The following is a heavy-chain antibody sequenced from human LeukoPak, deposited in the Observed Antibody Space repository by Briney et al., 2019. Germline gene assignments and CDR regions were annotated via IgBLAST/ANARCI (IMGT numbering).Heavy chain of an antibody. CDR1: GFTFSNAW. D-gene: IGHD2-2*01. Sequence: GGSLRLSCAASGFTFSNAWMSWVRQAPGKGLEWVGRIKSKTDGGTTDYAAPVKGRFTISRDDSKNTLYLQMNSLKTEDTAVYYCTPSRYCSSTSCRGIDYWGQGTLVTVSS. V-gene: IGHV3-15*01. CDR3: TPSRYCSSTSCRGIDY. CDR2: IKSKTDGGTT. J-gene: IGHJ4*02.